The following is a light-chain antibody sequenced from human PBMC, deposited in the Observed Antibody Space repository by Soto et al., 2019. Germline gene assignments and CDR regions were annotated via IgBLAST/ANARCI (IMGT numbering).Light chain of an antibody. CDR3: STWDDSLDGPV. CDR2: NND. V-gene: IGLV1-44*01. CDR1: SSNIGTNA. J-gene: IGLJ2*01. Sequence: QSVLTQPPSASGTPGQRVTISCSGGSSNIGTNAVNWYQHVPGTAPKLLIYNNDRRPSGVPDRFSASKSGTSASLAISGLQSAKEADYYCSTWDDSLDGPVFGGGTKVTVL.